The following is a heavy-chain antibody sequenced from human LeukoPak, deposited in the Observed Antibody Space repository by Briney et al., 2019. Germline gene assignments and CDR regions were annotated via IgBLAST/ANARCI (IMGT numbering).Heavy chain of an antibody. Sequence: GGSLRLSCAASGFTFNSYAFNWVRQAPGKGLEWVSYISSSSNVIYYTESVKGRFTISRDNARNLVYLQMNGLRPEDTAVYYCARDWFHAIDYWGQGTLVTVSS. D-gene: IGHD2/OR15-2a*01. CDR3: ARDWFHAIDY. CDR2: ISSSSNVI. V-gene: IGHV3-48*01. J-gene: IGHJ4*02. CDR1: GFTFNSYA.